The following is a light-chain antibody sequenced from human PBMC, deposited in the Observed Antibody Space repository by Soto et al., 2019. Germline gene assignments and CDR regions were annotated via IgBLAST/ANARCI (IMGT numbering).Light chain of an antibody. CDR3: QVWESYSDVP. Sequence: SYELTQPPSLSVAPGQTATITCVGDNIGIRSVHWYQQRPGQAPVLVLYEDSDRPSGIPDRFSGSNSGNTATLTISRVEAGDEAAYYCQVWESYSDVPFGGGTKLTVL. V-gene: IGLV3-21*02. J-gene: IGLJ3*02. CDR2: EDS. CDR1: NIGIRS.